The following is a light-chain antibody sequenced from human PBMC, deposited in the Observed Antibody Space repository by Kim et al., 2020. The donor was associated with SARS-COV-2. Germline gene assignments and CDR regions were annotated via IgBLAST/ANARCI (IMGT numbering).Light chain of an antibody. CDR2: EVT. CDR1: SSDIGAYNY. J-gene: IGLJ3*02. Sequence: GQSITISCPGTSSDIGAYNYVSWCQQHPGNAPKVIIFEVTKRPSGVSNRFSGSKSANTASLTISGLQAEDEADYYCTSYAIGNTWVFGGGTKVTVL. CDR3: TSYAIGNTWV. V-gene: IGLV2-14*01.